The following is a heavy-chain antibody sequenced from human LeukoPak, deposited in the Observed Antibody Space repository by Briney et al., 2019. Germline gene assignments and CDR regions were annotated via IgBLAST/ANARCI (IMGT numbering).Heavy chain of an antibody. J-gene: IGHJ4*02. CDR3: ARYYYDSSDYYFDY. Sequence: GGSLRLSCAASGFTFSNFYMSWIRQAPGKGLEWISYISTSGTTIYYADSVKGRFTITRDNAKNSLYLQMNSLRAEDTAVYYCARYYYDSSDYYFDYWGQGTLVTVSS. D-gene: IGHD3-22*01. CDR1: GFTFSNFY. CDR2: ISTSGTTI. V-gene: IGHV3-11*01.